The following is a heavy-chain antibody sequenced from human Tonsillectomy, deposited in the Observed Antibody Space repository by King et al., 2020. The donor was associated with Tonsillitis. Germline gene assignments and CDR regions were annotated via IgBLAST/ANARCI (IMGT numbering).Heavy chain of an antibody. CDR2: VNHSGSA. J-gene: IGHJ3*02. V-gene: IGHV4-34*01. Sequence: QVQLQQWGAGLLKPSETLSLTCAVYGGSISGYYWTWIRQPPGKGLEWIGEVNHSGSAVCTPSLKSRVTISVDMSKNRFSLKLTYVTAADTAVYFCARWGYWNDGLDIWGQGTLVAVSS. CDR3: ARWGYWNDGLDI. CDR1: GGSISGYY. D-gene: IGHD1-1*01.